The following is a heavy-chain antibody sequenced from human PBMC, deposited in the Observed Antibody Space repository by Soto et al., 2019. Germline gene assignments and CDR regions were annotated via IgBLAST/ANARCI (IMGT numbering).Heavy chain of an antibody. J-gene: IGHJ1*01. V-gene: IGHV3-48*02. D-gene: IGHD1-26*01. CDR1: GFTFSSYA. CDR2: ISSSSSAI. CDR3: ARADSGSYGYFHH. Sequence: GGSLRLSCAASGFTFSSYAMNWVRQAPGKGLEGVSYISSSSSAIYYADSVRGRFTISRDNAKNSLYLQMNSLRDEDTAVYYCARADSGSYGYFHHWGQGTLVTVSS.